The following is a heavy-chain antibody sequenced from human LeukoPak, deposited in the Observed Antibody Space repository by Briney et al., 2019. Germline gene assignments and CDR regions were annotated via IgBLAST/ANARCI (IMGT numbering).Heavy chain of an antibody. V-gene: IGHV3-7*01. CDR3: ARDLSSGYSLGAFDI. J-gene: IGHJ3*02. D-gene: IGHD3-22*01. CDR2: IKQDGSEK. CDR1: GFTFSSYW. Sequence: AGGSLRLSCAASGFTFSSYWMSWVRQAPGKGLEWVANIKQDGSEKYYVDSVKGRFTISRDNAKNSLYLQMNSLRAEDTAVYYCARDLSSGYSLGAFDIWGQGTMVTVSS.